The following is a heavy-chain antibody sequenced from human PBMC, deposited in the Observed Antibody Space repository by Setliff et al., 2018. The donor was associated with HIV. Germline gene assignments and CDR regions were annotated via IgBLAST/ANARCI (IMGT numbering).Heavy chain of an antibody. V-gene: IGHV4-59*01. J-gene: IGHJ4*02. Sequence: SETLSLTCTVSRGSISTYYWSWIRQPPGKGLEWIGYISYSGSTNYNPSLKSRLTISLDTPKNQFSLKLNSVTAADAAVYYCARVKMIAGTDYFDYWGQGTLVTVSS. CDR2: ISYSGST. D-gene: IGHD3-22*01. CDR3: ARVKMIAGTDYFDY. CDR1: RGSISTYY.